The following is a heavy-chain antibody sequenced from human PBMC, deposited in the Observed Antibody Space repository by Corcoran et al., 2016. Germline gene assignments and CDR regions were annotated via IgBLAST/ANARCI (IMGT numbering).Heavy chain of an antibody. CDR3: ARLSGGSFSFDY. Sequence: QVQLQESGPGLVKPSETLSLTCTVSGSSISTDYYWGWIRQPPGKGLEWIGNIYHRGSTYYGPSLKSRVTISVDTSKNQFSLKLNSVTAADSAVYYWARLSGGSFSFDYWGQGTLVTVSS. CDR2: IYHRGST. J-gene: IGHJ4*02. D-gene: IGHD1-26*01. V-gene: IGHV4-38-2*02. CDR1: GSSISTDYY.